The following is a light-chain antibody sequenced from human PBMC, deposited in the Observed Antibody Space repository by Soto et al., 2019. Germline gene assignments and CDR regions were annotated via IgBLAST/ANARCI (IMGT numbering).Light chain of an antibody. V-gene: IGKV3-20*01. CDR2: GVS. Sequence: LTQSPCTLSLTQGERATLSCRASQSVSSSYLAWYQQKPGQAPRLLIYGVSSRATGIPDRFSGSGSGTDFTLTISILEAEDFVVYYCQQYGSSPEPFAQGTKVDIK. CDR3: QQYGSSPEP. J-gene: IGKJ1*01. CDR1: QSVSSSY.